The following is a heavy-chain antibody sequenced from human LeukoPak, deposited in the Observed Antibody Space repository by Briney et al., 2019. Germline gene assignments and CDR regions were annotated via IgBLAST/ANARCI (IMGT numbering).Heavy chain of an antibody. Sequence: ASVKVSCKASGYTFTGYYMHWVRQAPGQGLEWMGWINPNSGGTNYAQKFQGRATMTRDTSISTAYMELSRLRSDDTAVYYCAREGSLGIAAAIDYWGQGTLVTVSS. CDR1: GYTFTGYY. J-gene: IGHJ4*02. CDR2: INPNSGGT. D-gene: IGHD6-13*01. CDR3: AREGSLGIAAAIDY. V-gene: IGHV1-2*02.